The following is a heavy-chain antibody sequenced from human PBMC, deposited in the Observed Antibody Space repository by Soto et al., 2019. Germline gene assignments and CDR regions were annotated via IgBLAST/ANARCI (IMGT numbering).Heavy chain of an antibody. CDR3: AKDQGIAVSRGRD. CDR2: ISNDGSDK. J-gene: IGHJ3*01. Sequence: QVQLVESGGGVVQPGRSLRLSCAASGFTFNNYGMHWVRQAPGKGLEWVATISNDGSDKYYADSVKGRLTISRDNSKNTVYLPMNSVRAEETGVYYCAKDQGIAVSRGRDWGQGTMVTVSS. V-gene: IGHV3-30*18. CDR1: GFTFNNYG. D-gene: IGHD6-19*01.